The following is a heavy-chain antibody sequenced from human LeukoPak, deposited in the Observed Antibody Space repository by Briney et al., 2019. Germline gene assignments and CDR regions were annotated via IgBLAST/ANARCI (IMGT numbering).Heavy chain of an antibody. CDR2: SHYSGIT. V-gene: IGHV4-39*01. CDR1: GDSFSSSSFH. J-gene: IGHJ4*02. Sequence: PSETLSLTCTVSGDSFSSSSFHWGWIRQPPGRGLEWVASSHYSGITYYSPSLKSRVTVSVDTSRDRFSLQLSSVTAADTAVHYCVRIYYDSSGYYLTDYYFDSWGQGTLVTVSS. CDR3: VRIYYDSSGYYLTDYYFDS. D-gene: IGHD3-22*01.